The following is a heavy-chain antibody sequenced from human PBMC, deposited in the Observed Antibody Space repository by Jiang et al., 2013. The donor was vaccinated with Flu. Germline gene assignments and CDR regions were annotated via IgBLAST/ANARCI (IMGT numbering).Heavy chain of an antibody. CDR1: GGSISPYY. D-gene: IGHD3-10*01. CDR3: ARVDYYGSGXSPQGMDV. V-gene: IGHV4-59*01. CDR2: IYYSGST. J-gene: IGHJ6*02. Sequence: SGSGLVKPSETLSLTCTVSGGSISPYYWTWVRQPPGKGLEWIGYIYYSGSTKYNPSLQSRVTISVDTPKNQFSLKLSSVTAADTAVYYCARVDYYGSGXSPQGMDVWGLGTTVTVSS.